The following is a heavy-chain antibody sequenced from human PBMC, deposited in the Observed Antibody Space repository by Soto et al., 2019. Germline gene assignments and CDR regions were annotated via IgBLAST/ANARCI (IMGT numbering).Heavy chain of an antibody. CDR1: GFTFSNYW. CDR2: TKSDGSGT. J-gene: IGHJ6*04. CDR3: ARGGFDYGPGRMDG. D-gene: IGHD3-10*01. Sequence: EVQLVESGGGLLQPGGSLTLSCTASGFTFSNYWMHWVRQAPGKGLVWVSRTKSDGSGTSYTDSVKGRFTISRDNAYNTLYLQMSNLRAEDTAVYYCARGGFDYGPGRMDGGGKGTAVIVSS. V-gene: IGHV3-74*01.